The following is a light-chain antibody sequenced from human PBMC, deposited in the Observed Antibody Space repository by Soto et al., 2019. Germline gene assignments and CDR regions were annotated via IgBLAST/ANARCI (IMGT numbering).Light chain of an antibody. CDR2: LNSDGSH. CDR3: QTWGSGIVV. J-gene: IGLJ3*02. V-gene: IGLV4-69*01. CDR1: SGHSNYA. Sequence: QSLLTQSPSASASLGASVKLTCTLSSGHSNYAIAWHQQQSEKGPRYLMKLNSDGSHSKGDGIPDRFSGSSSGAERYLTISSLQCEDEADYYCQTWGSGIVVFGRGTKLTVL.